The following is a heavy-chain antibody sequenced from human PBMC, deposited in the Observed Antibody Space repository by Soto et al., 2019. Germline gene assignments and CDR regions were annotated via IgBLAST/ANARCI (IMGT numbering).Heavy chain of an antibody. D-gene: IGHD3-10*01. CDR2: ISYDGSDK. V-gene: IGHV3-30*18. CDR3: AKLGHGSGKGLDY. CDR1: GFTFSTYG. J-gene: IGHJ4*02. Sequence: QVQLVESGGGVVQPGRSLRLSCAASGFTFSTYGMHWVRQAPGKGLEWLAAISYDGSDKYYADSVKGRFTISRDNSKKTLYLQMNSLRPEDTAVYFCAKLGHGSGKGLDYWGQGTLVTVSS.